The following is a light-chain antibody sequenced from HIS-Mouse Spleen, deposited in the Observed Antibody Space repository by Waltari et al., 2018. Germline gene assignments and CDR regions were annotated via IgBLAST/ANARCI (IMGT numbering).Light chain of an antibody. CDR2: RNN. CDR3: AAWDDSLSGPV. V-gene: IGLV1-47*01. J-gene: IGLJ3*02. Sequence: QSVLTQPPSASGTPGQRVTIPCSGSSPNIGSNYVYCYQQLPGTAPKLLLHRNNERPSGVPDRLPGSTSRTSASLASSGLRSEDEADYYCAAWDDSLSGPVFGGGTKLTVL. CDR1: SPNIGSNY.